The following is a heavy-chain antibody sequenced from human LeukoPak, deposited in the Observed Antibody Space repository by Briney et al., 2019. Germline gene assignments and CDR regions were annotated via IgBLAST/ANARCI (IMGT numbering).Heavy chain of an antibody. CDR2: IYYSGST. CDR3: ARSGFLRGMDV. J-gene: IGHJ6*02. CDR1: GGSTSSCDYY. D-gene: IGHD3-3*01. Sequence: SDTLSLTCTVSGGSTSSCDYYWSWIRQPPGKGLEWIGYIYYSGSTYYNPSLKSRVTISVDTSKNQFSLKLSSVTAADTAVYYCARSGFLRGMDVWGQGTTVTVSS. V-gene: IGHV4-30-4*02.